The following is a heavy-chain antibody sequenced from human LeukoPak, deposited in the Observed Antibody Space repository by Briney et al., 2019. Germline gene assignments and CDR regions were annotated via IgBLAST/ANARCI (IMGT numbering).Heavy chain of an antibody. CDR2: INHSGST. V-gene: IGHV4-34*01. CDR1: GGSFSGYY. D-gene: IGHD1-26*01. CDR3: ARGALRYSGSYYSY. J-gene: IGHJ4*02. Sequence: SETLSLTCAVYGGSFSGYYWSWIRQPPGKGLEWIGEINHSGSTNYNPSLKSRVTISVDTSKNQFSLKLSSVTAADTAVYYCARGALRYSGSYYSYWGQGTLVTVSS.